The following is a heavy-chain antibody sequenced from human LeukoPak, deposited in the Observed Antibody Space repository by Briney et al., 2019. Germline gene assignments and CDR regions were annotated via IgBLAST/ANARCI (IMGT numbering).Heavy chain of an antibody. J-gene: IGHJ4*02. CDR1: GFTVSSNY. V-gene: IGHV3-53*01. CDR3: AGSYEGYYFDY. D-gene: IGHD5-18*01. CDR2: IYRGGSP. Sequence: GGSLRLSCAASGFTVSSNYMSWVRQAPGKGLEWVSLIYRGGSPDYTDSVKGRFTISRDNSKNTLYLQMNSLRAEDTAVYYCAGSYEGYYFDYWGQGTLVTVSS.